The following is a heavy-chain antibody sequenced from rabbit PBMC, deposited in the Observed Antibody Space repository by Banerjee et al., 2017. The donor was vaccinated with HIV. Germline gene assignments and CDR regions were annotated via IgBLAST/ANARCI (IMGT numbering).Heavy chain of an antibody. Sequence: QSLEESGGGLVKPGASLTLTCKASGFSFSSGYDMCWVRQAPGKGLEWIACIYTGSGHTYYASWAKGRFTISKTSSTTVTLQMTSLTAAGTATYFCARGDYDANYFNLWGPGTLVTVS. CDR2: IYTGSGHT. D-gene: IGHD1-1*01. J-gene: IGHJ4*01. CDR3: ARGDYDANYFNL. V-gene: IGHV1S40*01. CDR1: GFSFSSGYD.